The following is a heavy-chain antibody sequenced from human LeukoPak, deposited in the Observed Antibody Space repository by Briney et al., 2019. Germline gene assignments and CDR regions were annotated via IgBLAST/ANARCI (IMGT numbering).Heavy chain of an antibody. CDR2: IYHSGSI. CDR3: ARRSNALAFDYYDFWSGYYAGGSSTFDY. Sequence: SGTLSLTCAVSGGSISSNNWWRWVRQSPGQGLEWIGEIYHSGSINYNPSLKSRVTISLDKSKNQFSLKLSSVTAADTAVYYCARRSNALAFDYYDFWSGYYAGGSSTFDYWGQGTLVTVSS. CDR1: GGSISSNNW. V-gene: IGHV4-4*02. J-gene: IGHJ4*02. D-gene: IGHD3-3*01.